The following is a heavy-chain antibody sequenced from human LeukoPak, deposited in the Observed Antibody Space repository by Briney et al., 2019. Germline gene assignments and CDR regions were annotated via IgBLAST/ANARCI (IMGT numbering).Heavy chain of an antibody. CDR2: IRSDGT. V-gene: IGHV3-53*01. CDR1: GFTVSSNY. Sequence: GGSLRLSCTASGFTVSSNYMSWVRQAPGKGLEWVSVIRSDGTNHADSVKGRFTISRDNSKNTLYPQMNNLRAEDTAMYYCAREMYSGMYNDAFDIWGQGTKVTVSS. CDR3: AREMYSGMYNDAFDI. D-gene: IGHD1-26*01. J-gene: IGHJ3*02.